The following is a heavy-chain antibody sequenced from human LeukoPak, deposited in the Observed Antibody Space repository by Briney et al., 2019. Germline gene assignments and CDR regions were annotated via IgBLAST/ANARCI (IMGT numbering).Heavy chain of an antibody. CDR1: GFTFSSYG. CDR2: ISYDGSNK. V-gene: IGHV3-30*18. J-gene: IGHJ4*02. CDR3: AKSHSSGYRLNFDY. D-gene: IGHD3-22*01. Sequence: AGGSLRLSCAASGFTFSSYGMHWVRQAPGKGLEWVAVISYDGSNKYYADSVKGRFTISRDNSKNTLYLQMNSLRAEDTAVYYCAKSHSSGYRLNFDYWGQGTLVTVSS.